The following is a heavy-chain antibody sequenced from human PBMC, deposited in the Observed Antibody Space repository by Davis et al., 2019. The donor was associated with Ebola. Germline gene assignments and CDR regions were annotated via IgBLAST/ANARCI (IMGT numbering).Heavy chain of an antibody. V-gene: IGHV4-59*01. Sequence: SETLSLTCTVSGGSISSYYWSWIRQPPGKGLEWIGYIYYSGSTNYNPSLKSRVTISVDTSKNQFSLKLSSVTAADTAVYYCARDLRFGVVIMWAYYFDYWGQGTLVTVSS. J-gene: IGHJ4*02. CDR1: GGSISSYY. D-gene: IGHD3-3*01. CDR3: ARDLRFGVVIMWAYYFDY. CDR2: IYYSGST.